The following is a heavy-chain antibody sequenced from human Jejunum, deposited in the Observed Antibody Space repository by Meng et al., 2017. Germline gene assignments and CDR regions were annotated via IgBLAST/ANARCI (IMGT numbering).Heavy chain of an antibody. CDR1: GDSISGYY. CDR2: IYTSGST. V-gene: IGHV4-4*07. D-gene: IGHD1-26*01. Sequence: QVQLQESGPGLVKPSETLSLPCTASGDSISGYYWSWIRQPAGKGLEWIGRIYTSGSTNYNPSLKSRVTMSVDTSKNQFSLKLNSVTAADTAVYYCARGHPRMSGSYGWFDPWGQGTLVTVSS. J-gene: IGHJ5*02. CDR3: ARGHPRMSGSYGWFDP.